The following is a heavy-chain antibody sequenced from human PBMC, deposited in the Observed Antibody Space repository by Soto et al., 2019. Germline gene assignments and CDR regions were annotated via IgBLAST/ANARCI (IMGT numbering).Heavy chain of an antibody. D-gene: IGHD2-2*02. Sequence: QVQLVESGGGVVQPGRSLRLSCAASGFTFSSYAMHWVRQAPGKGLEWVAVISYDGSNKYYADSVKGRFTISRDNSKNTLYLQMNSLRAEDTAVYYCARDRAYIDAFDIWGQGTMVTVSS. CDR2: ISYDGSNK. CDR1: GFTFSSYA. CDR3: ARDRAYIDAFDI. V-gene: IGHV3-30-3*01. J-gene: IGHJ3*02.